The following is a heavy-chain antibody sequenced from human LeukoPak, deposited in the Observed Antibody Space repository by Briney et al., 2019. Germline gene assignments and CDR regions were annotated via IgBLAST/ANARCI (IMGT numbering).Heavy chain of an antibody. CDR1: GFTFSSYG. V-gene: IGHV3-23*01. CDR3: ARDEVGGPLKY. J-gene: IGHJ4*02. D-gene: IGHD1-26*01. Sequence: PGGSLRLSCAASGFTFSSYGMNWVRQAPGKGLEGVSPIRNSGSSTSYADSVKGRFTISRDNSKNSLYLQMNSLRAEDTAVYYCARDEVGGPLKYWGQGSLVTASS. CDR2: IRNSGSST.